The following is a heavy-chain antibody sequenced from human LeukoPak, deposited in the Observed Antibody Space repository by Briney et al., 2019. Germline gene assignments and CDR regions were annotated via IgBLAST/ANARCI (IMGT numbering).Heavy chain of an antibody. CDR2: INHRRST. Sequence: SETRSLTCTVSGDSISSSRYYWGWIRQPPGKGLEWIGEINHRRSTNYNPSLKSRVTMSVDTSKNQFSLNLSSVTAADTAEYYCARGQFWSGYSIWGQGTLVTVSS. D-gene: IGHD3-3*02. J-gene: IGHJ4*02. CDR1: GDSISSSRYY. CDR3: ARGQFWSGYSI. V-gene: IGHV4-39*01.